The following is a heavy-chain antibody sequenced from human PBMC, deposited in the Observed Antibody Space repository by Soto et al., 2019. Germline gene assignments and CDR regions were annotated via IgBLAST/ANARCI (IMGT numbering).Heavy chain of an antibody. D-gene: IGHD4-17*01. CDR1: GGTFSTFG. J-gene: IGHJ4*02. CDR3: AKSAPMDAGDKYYYDF. V-gene: IGHV1-69*13. Sequence: ASVKVSCKASGGTFSTFGISWVRQAPGQGLEWMGGIIPFFGTARYSQKFEDRITITADESTNTVYMDLRSLTSEDTAIYYCAKSAPMDAGDKYYYDFWGQGAMVTVYS. CDR2: IIPFFGTA.